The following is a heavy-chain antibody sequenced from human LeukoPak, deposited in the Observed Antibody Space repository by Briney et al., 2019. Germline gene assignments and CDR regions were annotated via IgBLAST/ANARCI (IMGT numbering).Heavy chain of an antibody. CDR2: ISYDGTYK. Sequence: GGSLRLSCAASGFTFSTCWMSWVRQAPGKGLEWVAVISYDGTYKYYADSVKGRFTISRDNPKNTLSLQMNTLRHEDTAIYYCARLWGGSGSYYSGGPDYWGQGTLVTVSS. CDR1: GFTFSTCW. D-gene: IGHD3-10*01. J-gene: IGHJ4*02. V-gene: IGHV3-30*03. CDR3: ARLWGGSGSYYSGGPDY.